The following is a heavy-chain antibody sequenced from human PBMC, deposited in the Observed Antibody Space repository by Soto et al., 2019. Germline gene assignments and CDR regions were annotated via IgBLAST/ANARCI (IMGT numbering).Heavy chain of an antibody. CDR2: ISYDGSNK. J-gene: IGHJ4*02. V-gene: IGHV3-30-3*01. CDR1: GFTFSSYA. Sequence: QVQLVESGGGVVQPGRSLRLSCAASGFTFSSYAIHWVRQAPGKGLEWVAVISYDGSNKYYADSVKGRFTISRDNSKNTLYLQMNSMRAEDTAVYYCAKAGCSGGTCYLYYFDYWGQGALVTVSS. D-gene: IGHD2-15*01. CDR3: AKAGCSGGTCYLYYFDY.